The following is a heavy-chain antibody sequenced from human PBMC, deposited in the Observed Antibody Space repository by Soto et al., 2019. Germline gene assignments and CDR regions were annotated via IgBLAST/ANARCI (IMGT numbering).Heavy chain of an antibody. Sequence: GGSLRLSCAASGFTFSSYGMHWVRQAPGKGLEWVAVIWYDGSNKCYADSVKGRFTISRDNSKNTPYLQMNSLRAEDTAVYYCARSRVVPAASGWFDPWGQGTLVTVSS. J-gene: IGHJ5*02. CDR1: GFTFSSYG. D-gene: IGHD2-2*01. V-gene: IGHV3-33*01. CDR3: ARSRVVPAASGWFDP. CDR2: IWYDGSNK.